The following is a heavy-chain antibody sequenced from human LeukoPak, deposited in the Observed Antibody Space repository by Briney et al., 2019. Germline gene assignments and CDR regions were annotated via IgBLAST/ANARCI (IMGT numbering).Heavy chain of an antibody. Sequence: SETLSLTCTVSGGSISSYYWSWIRQPPGKGLEWIGYIYYSGSTYYNPSLKSRVTISVHTSKNQFSLKLSSVTAADMAVYYCARDQGIAVGTNWFDPWGQGTLVTVSS. V-gene: IGHV4-59*12. CDR2: IYYSGST. CDR3: ARDQGIAVGTNWFDP. D-gene: IGHD6-19*01. CDR1: GGSISSYY. J-gene: IGHJ5*02.